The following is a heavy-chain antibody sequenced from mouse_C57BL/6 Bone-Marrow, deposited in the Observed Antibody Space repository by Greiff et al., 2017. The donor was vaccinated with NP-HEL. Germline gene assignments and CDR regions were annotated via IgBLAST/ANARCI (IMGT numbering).Heavy chain of an antibody. CDR1: GYTFTSYG. J-gene: IGHJ4*01. CDR2: IYPRSGNT. CDR3: ARFITTVVDYYAMDY. Sequence: VQLQQSGAELARPGASVKLSCKASGYTFTSYGISWVKQRTGQGLEWIGEIYPRSGNTYYNEKFKGKAKLTADKSSSTAYMELRSLTSEDSAVYFCARFITTVVDYYAMDYWGQGTSVTVSS. V-gene: IGHV1-81*01. D-gene: IGHD1-1*01.